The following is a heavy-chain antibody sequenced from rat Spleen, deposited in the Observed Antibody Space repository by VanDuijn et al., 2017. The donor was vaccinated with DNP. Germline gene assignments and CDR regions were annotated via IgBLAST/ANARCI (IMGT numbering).Heavy chain of an antibody. V-gene: IGHV5-25*01. CDR2: ISPSGGNT. J-gene: IGHJ2*01. D-gene: IGHD1-11*01. Sequence: EVKLVESGGGLVQPGRSMKLSCAASGFTFSDYGMAWVLQAPTKSLEWVASISPSGGNTYYRDSVKGRFTISRDNAKSTLYLQMNSLRSEDMATYYCARHGRRVFDYWGQGVMVTVSS. CDR1: GFTFSDYG. CDR3: ARHGRRVFDY.